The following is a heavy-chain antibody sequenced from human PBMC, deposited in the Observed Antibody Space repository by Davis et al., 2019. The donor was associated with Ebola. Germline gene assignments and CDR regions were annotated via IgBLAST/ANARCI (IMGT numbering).Heavy chain of an antibody. CDR3: ARAPRFGVRYYFDY. V-gene: IGHV1-2*02. CDR2: INPNSGGT. D-gene: IGHD3-10*01. Sequence: ASVKVSCKASGGTFSSYAISWVRQAPGQGLEWMGWINPNSGGTNYAQKFQGRVTMTRDTSISTAYMELSSLRSEDTAVYYCARAPRFGVRYYFDYWGQGTLVTVSS. CDR1: GGTFSSYA. J-gene: IGHJ4*02.